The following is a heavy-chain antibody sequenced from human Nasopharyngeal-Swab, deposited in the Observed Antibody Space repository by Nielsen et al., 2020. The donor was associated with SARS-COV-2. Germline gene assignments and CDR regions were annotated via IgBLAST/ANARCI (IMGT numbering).Heavy chain of an antibody. Sequence: SETLSLTCTVSGYSISSGYYWSWIRQPPGKGLEWIGYIYYSGSTNYNPSLKSRVTISVDTSKNQFSLKLSSVTAADTAVYYCARDNTVVTPEGVDIWGQGTMVTVSS. D-gene: IGHD4-23*01. V-gene: IGHV4-61*01. CDR2: IYYSGST. J-gene: IGHJ3*02. CDR3: ARDNTVVTPEGVDI. CDR1: GYSISSGYY.